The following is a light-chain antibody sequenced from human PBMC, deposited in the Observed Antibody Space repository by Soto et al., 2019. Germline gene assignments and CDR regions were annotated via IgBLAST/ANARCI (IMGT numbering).Light chain of an antibody. V-gene: IGLV2-11*01. CDR2: DVY. CDR1: SSDIGTYNY. J-gene: IGLJ2*01. Sequence: QSALTQPASVSGSPGQSITISCTGTSSDIGTYNYVSWYQHHPGNAPKLIIHDVYKRPSGVPDRFSASKSGNTASLTISGLQIEDEADYYCCSYAGSSTSVLFGGGTKVTVL. CDR3: CSYAGSSTSVL.